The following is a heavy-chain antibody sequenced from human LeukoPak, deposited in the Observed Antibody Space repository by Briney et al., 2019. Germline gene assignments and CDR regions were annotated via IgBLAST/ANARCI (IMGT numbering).Heavy chain of an antibody. V-gene: IGHV3-9*01. J-gene: IGHJ4*02. CDR2: VSWSSGSI. D-gene: IGHD2-21*02. CDR3: AKDAYPLRGPIDY. CDR1: GFTFDDCA. Sequence: PGRSLRLSCAASGFTFDDCAMHWVRQAPGKGLEWVSGVSWSSGSIVYADSVKGRFTISRDNAKNSLYLQMNSLRAEGTALYYCAKDAYPLRGPIDYWGQGTLVTVSS.